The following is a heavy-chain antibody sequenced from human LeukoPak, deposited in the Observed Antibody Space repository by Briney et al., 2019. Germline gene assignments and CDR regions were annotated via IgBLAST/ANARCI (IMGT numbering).Heavy chain of an antibody. J-gene: IGHJ3*02. Sequence: GGSLRLCCAASGFTFSTYSMNWVRQAPGKGLEWISYISGSSSTIYYADSVKGRFTISRDNAKNSLYLQMNSLRDEDTAVYFCARDRFYAFDIWGQGTMVTVSS. CDR3: ARDRFYAFDI. CDR2: ISGSSSTI. CDR1: GFTFSTYS. V-gene: IGHV3-48*02.